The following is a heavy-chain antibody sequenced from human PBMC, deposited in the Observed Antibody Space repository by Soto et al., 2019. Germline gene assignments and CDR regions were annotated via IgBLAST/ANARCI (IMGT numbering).Heavy chain of an antibody. CDR3: VRGGNPYHYATSGPGTFDK. J-gene: IGHJ4*02. V-gene: IGHV4-30-4*01. Sequence: QVQLQESGPGLVKPSQTLSLTCSVSGDSVSSGDSYWSWIRQPPGKALEWIGYTSFSGYTSYSPSIKSGVTISVDMSKSQFSLRLTSVTAADTAVYYCVRGGNPYHYATSGPGTFDKWGQGTLVSVSS. CDR2: TSFSGYT. D-gene: IGHD1-26*01. CDR1: GDSVSSGDSY.